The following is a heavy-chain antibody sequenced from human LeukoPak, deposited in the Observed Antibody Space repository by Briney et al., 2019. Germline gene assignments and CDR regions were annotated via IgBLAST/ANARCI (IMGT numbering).Heavy chain of an antibody. D-gene: IGHD6-19*01. CDR2: INPNSGGT. Sequence: ASVKVSCKASGYTFTGYYIHWVRQAPGQGLEWMGWINPNSGGTNYAQKFQGWVTMTRDTSISTAYMELSRLRSDDTAVYYCARGRSSGWHLWDYYGMDVWGKGTRVTVSS. CDR1: GYTFTGYY. V-gene: IGHV1-2*04. J-gene: IGHJ6*04. CDR3: ARGRSSGWHLWDYYGMDV.